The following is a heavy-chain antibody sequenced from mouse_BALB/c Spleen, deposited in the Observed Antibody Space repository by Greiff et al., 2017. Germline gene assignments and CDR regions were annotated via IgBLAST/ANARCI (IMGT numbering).Heavy chain of an antibody. CDR2: ISYSGST. Sequence: EVKLMESGPGLVKPSQSLSLTCTVTGYSITSDYAWNWIRQFPGNKLEWMGYISYSGSTSYNPSLKSRISITRDTSKNQFFLQLNSVTTEDTATYYCARSGNYPFDYWGQGTTLTVSS. V-gene: IGHV3-2*02. CDR1: GYSITSDYA. J-gene: IGHJ2*01. D-gene: IGHD2-1*01. CDR3: ARSGNYPFDY.